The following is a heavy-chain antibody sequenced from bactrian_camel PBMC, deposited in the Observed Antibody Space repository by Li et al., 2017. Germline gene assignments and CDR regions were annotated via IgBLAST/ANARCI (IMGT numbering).Heavy chain of an antibody. CDR3: AARSVGWCPLFEHWLGKRAYTPGGYFTN. CDR1: GHTCSTDC. V-gene: IGHV3S53*01. Sequence: VQLVESGGGSVQAGESLRLTCAASTFGHTCSTDCMAWLRQAPGKKREGVAGIDNHGKTSYSKSVNGRFIISKDDAKNILYLQMHSLKPEDTAMYYCAARSVGWCPLFEHWLGKRAYTPGGYFTNWGQGTQVTVS. D-gene: IGHD1*01. CDR2: IDNHGKT. J-gene: IGHJ4*01.